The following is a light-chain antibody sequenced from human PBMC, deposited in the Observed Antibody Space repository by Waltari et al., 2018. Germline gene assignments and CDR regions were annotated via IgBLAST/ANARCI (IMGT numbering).Light chain of an antibody. J-gene: IGKJ4*01. Sequence: DIVMTQSPDSLAVSLGERATINCKSSQSVLHTNNRNYLAWYQQRSGQSPKLLFSWASDRESGVPDRFSGSGSGTDFTLTITSLQAEDVATYYCQQYYATPLTFGGGTKVVIK. CDR2: WAS. V-gene: IGKV4-1*01. CDR3: QQYYATPLT. CDR1: QSVLHTNNRNY.